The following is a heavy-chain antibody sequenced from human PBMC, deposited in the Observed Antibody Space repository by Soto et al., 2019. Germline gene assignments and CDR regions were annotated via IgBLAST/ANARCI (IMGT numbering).Heavy chain of an antibody. CDR3: ARGVAGSGFDL. Sequence: SQTLALTCAISGDIVSSNTAAGNWGRSSPSRGLGWLGRTYYRSNWRHDYAVSVKSRITGNPDTSKNHFSLQLDSGTPDDTAVYYCARGVAGSGFDLWGQGTLVTVSS. D-gene: IGHD6-19*01. CDR2: TYYRSNWRH. J-gene: IGHJ4*02. CDR1: GDIVSSNTAA. V-gene: IGHV6-1*01.